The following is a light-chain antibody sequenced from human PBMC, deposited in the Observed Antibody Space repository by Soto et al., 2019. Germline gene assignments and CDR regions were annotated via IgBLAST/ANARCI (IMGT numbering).Light chain of an antibody. CDR2: WAS. Sequence: DIVMTQSPDSLTVSLGERATINCKSSQSVLYSSNNKNFLTWYQQKPGQPPKLLIYWASTRESGVPDRFSGSGSGTDFTLPISILQAEDVAVYYCQQYYSSPPTFGGGTKVEI. J-gene: IGKJ4*01. CDR3: QQYYSSPPT. CDR1: QSVLYSSNNKNF. V-gene: IGKV4-1*01.